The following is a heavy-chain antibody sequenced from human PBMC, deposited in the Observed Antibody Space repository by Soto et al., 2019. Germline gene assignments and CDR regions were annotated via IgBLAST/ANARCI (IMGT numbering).Heavy chain of an antibody. CDR2: SRNKTKGYTT. V-gene: IGHV3-72*01. CDR3: ARVIVVVAGAAHHYYFDY. CDR1: GFTFRDHY. Sequence: GGSLRLSCAGSGFTFRDHYMDWVRQAPGKGLEWVGRSRNKTKGYTTENAASVKGRFTLSRDESKSSLYLQMNSLKIEDTAVYYCARVIVVVAGAAHHYYFDYWGQGILVTVSS. J-gene: IGHJ4*02. D-gene: IGHD2-15*01.